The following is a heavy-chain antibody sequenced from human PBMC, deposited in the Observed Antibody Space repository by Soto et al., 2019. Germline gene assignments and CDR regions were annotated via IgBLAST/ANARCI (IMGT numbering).Heavy chain of an antibody. CDR2: ITGSGGAT. D-gene: IGHD3-3*01. CDR1: GFPFSTYV. V-gene: IGHV3-23*01. CDR3: ARVSGTITIFGVLIPTHWYFDL. Sequence: GGSLRLSCAASGFPFSTYVMSWVRQAPGKGLDWVSSITGSGGATHYADSVKGRFTVSRDDSKNTLFLQMSSLKAEDTAVYYCARVSGTITIFGVLIPTHWYFDLWGRGTLVTVSS. J-gene: IGHJ2*01.